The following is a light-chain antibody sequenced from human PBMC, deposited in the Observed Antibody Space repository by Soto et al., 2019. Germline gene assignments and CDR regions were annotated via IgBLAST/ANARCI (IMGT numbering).Light chain of an antibody. CDR2: GAS. CDR3: QQYRSSFAT. Sequence: EIVLTQSPGTLSLSPGERATLSCRASQSVGSKLAWYRQTPGQAPRLLIYGASTRATDTPARFSGSGAGTDFTLTISRVEPADFAFYYCQQYRSSFATFGQGTQVEV. V-gene: IGKV3-20*01. CDR1: QSVGSK. J-gene: IGKJ1*01.